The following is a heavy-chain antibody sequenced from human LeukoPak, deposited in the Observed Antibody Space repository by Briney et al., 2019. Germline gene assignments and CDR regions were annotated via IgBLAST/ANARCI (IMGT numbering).Heavy chain of an antibody. D-gene: IGHD3-22*01. CDR3: ARDVIPNYDSSGYYYPNWFDP. Sequence: ASVKVSCKASGYTFTGYYMHWVRQAPGQGLEWMGWINPNSGGTNYAQKFQGRVTMTRDTSISTAYMELSSLRSDDTAVYYCARDVIPNYDSSGYYYPNWFDPWGQGTLVTVSS. J-gene: IGHJ5*02. CDR2: INPNSGGT. CDR1: GYTFTGYY. V-gene: IGHV1-2*02.